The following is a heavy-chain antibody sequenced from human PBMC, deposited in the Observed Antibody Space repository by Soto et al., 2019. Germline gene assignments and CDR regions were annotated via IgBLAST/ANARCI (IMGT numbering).Heavy chain of an antibody. CDR2: ISGSGGST. CDR1: GVTFSSYA. CDR3: AKDFRVGAPHY. D-gene: IGHD1-26*01. Sequence: PXGSLSLSCSASGVTFSSYAMSWVRQAPGKGLDWVSAISGSGGSTYYADSVKGRFTISRDNSKNTLYLQMNSLRAEDTAVYYCAKDFRVGAPHYWGQGTLVTVSS. V-gene: IGHV3-23*01. J-gene: IGHJ4*02.